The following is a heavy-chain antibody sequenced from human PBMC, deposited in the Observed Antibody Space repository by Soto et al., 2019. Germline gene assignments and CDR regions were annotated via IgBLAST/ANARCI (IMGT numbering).Heavy chain of an antibody. CDR3: AKARGSGTPHYMDV. CDR1: GVTCRDHA. V-gene: IGHV3-23*01. J-gene: IGHJ6*03. CDR2: ISGSGAGT. Sequence: GRLIRLPWAAAGVTCRDHARNRVIQTTGKGLEWVSTISGSGAGTYYADSVKGRFTISRDNSKNTLYLQMNTLRAEDTAVYYCAKARGSGTPHYMDVWGKGTTVTVSS. D-gene: IGHD3-10*01.